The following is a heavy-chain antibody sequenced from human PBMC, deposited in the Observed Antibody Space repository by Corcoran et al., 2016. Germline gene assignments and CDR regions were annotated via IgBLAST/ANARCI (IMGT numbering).Heavy chain of an antibody. Sequence: EVQLVESGGGLVQPGGSLRLSCAASGFTFSSYSMNWVRQAPGKGLEWVSYISSSSSTIYYADSVKGRFTISGDNAKNALYLQMNSLRAEDTAVYYCARLGQLGIYYYYYGMDVWGQGTTVTVAS. CDR3: ARLGQLGIYYYYYGMDV. CDR2: ISSSSSTI. J-gene: IGHJ6*02. CDR1: GFTFSSYS. D-gene: IGHD1-1*01. V-gene: IGHV3-48*04.